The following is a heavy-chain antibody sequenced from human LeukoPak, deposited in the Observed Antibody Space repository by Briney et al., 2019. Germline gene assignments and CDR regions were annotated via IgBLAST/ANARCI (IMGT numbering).Heavy chain of an antibody. CDR2: ISWNSGSI. CDR1: GFIFNNYA. J-gene: IGHJ4*02. CDR3: AKDNRRHYTSGPNPDSLH. D-gene: IGHD6-19*01. Sequence: GGSLRLSCAGSGFIFNNYAMHWVRQPPGKGLEWVSGISWNSGSIDYADSAKGRFTISRDNAKNSLYLQMNSLRVEDTAFYYCAKDNRRHYTSGPNPDSLHWGQGALVTVSS. V-gene: IGHV3-9*01.